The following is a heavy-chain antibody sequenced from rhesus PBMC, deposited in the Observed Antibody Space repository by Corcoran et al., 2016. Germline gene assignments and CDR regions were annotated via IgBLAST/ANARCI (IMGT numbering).Heavy chain of an antibody. Sequence: QLQLQESGPGLVKPSETLSVTCAVSGGSISRSYWGWIRQAPGKGREWIGYIYGSGSSTNYNPSLKSRVTLSVDTSKNQLSLKLSSVTAADTAVYYCARGSCWYFDYWGQGVLVTVSS. D-gene: IGHD6-31*01. J-gene: IGHJ4*01. V-gene: IGHV4-169*01. CDR3: ARGSCWYFDY. CDR1: GGSISRSY. CDR2: IYGSGSST.